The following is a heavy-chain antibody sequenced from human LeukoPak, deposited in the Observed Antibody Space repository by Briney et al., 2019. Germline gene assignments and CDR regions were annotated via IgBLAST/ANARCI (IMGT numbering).Heavy chain of an antibody. CDR1: GGSFSGYY. D-gene: IGHD3-22*01. J-gene: IGHJ4*02. CDR2: INHSGST. V-gene: IGHV4-34*01. CDR3: ARVEGSGSSYGN. Sequence: PSETLSLTCAVYGGSFSGYYWSWIRQPPGKGLEWIGEINHSGSTNYNPSLKSRVTISVDTSKNQFSLKLSSVTAADTAVYYCARVEGSGSSYGNWGQGTLVTVSS.